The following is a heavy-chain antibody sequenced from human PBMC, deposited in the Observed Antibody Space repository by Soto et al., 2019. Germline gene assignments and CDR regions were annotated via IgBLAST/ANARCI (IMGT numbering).Heavy chain of an antibody. J-gene: IGHJ6*03. Sequence: ASVKVSCKASGYTFTSYDINWVRQATGQGLEWMGWMNPNSGNTGYAQKFQGRVTMTRNTSISTAYMELSSLRSEDTAVYYCARGRLFTIFGVVTDYYYYMDVWGKGTTVTVSS. D-gene: IGHD3-3*01. V-gene: IGHV1-8*01. CDR2: MNPNSGNT. CDR1: GYTFTSYD. CDR3: ARGRLFTIFGVVTDYYYYMDV.